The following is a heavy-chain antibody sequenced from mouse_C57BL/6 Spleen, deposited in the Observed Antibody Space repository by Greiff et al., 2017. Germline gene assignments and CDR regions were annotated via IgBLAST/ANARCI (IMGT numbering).Heavy chain of an antibody. CDR3: ARYGYYAMDY. CDR2: IRNKANGYTT. CDR1: GFTFTDYY. J-gene: IGHJ4*01. V-gene: IGHV7-3*01. Sequence: DVMLVESGGGLVQPGGSLSLSCAASGFTFTDYYMSWVRQPPGKALEWLGFIRNKANGYTTKYNASVKGRFTISRDNSQSILYLQMNALRAEDSATYYCARYGYYAMDYWGQGTSVTVSS.